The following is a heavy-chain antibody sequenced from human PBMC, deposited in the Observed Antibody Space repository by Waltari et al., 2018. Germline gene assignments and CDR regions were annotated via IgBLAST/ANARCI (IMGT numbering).Heavy chain of an antibody. Sequence: QVQLQQWGAGLLKPSETLSLTCAVYGGSFSGYYWSWIRQPPGKGLEWSGEINHSCSTNYNPSLKSRVTISVDTSKNQFSLKLSSVTAADTAVYYCARRVGIAAAGTMDYWGQGTLVTVSS. V-gene: IGHV4-34*01. J-gene: IGHJ4*02. CDR1: GGSFSGYY. CDR3: ARRVGIAAAGTMDY. CDR2: INHSCST. D-gene: IGHD6-13*01.